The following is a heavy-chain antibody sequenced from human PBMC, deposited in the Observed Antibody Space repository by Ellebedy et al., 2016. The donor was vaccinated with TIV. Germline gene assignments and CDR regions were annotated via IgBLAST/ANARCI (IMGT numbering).Heavy chain of an antibody. CDR2: ISPGSTTI. Sequence: PGGSLRLSCAASGFTFGDYYMSWIRQSPERGLEWVAFISPGSTTIYYADSVKGRFTISRDNARNSLVLYMNGLRADDTAVYYCAKERDFWSGPDHWGQGTLVTVSS. V-gene: IGHV3-11*01. D-gene: IGHD3-3*01. J-gene: IGHJ4*02. CDR1: GFTFGDYY. CDR3: AKERDFWSGPDH.